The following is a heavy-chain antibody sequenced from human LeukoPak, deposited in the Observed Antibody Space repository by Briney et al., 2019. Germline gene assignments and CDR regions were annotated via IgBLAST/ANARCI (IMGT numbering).Heavy chain of an antibody. CDR2: ISDSGDTT. CDR1: GFTFSSYA. D-gene: IGHD1-26*01. CDR3: TTDVPWDPRTY. J-gene: IGHJ4*02. Sequence: GGSLRLSCTASGFTFSSYAMSWVRQAPGKGLKWVSSISDSGDTTYYADSVKGLFTISRDNSKNTLYLQMKSLKTEDTAVYYCTTDVPWDPRTYWGQGTLVTVSS. V-gene: IGHV3-23*01.